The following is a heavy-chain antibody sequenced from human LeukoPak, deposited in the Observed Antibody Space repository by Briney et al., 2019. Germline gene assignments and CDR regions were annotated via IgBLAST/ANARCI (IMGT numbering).Heavy chain of an antibody. J-gene: IGHJ4*02. V-gene: IGHV1-2*06. CDR3: ARDLNYDSSGYYYL. CDR1: GYTFTGYY. Sequence: GASVKVSCKTSGYTFTGYYMHWVRQAPGQGLEWMGRINPNSGGTNYAQKFQGRVTMTRDTSISTAYMELSRLRSDDTAVYYCARDLNYDSSGYYYLWGQGTLDTVSS. D-gene: IGHD3-22*01. CDR2: INPNSGGT.